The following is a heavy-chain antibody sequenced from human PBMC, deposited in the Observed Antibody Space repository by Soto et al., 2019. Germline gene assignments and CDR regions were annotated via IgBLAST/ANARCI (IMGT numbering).Heavy chain of an antibody. V-gene: IGHV3-9*01. Sequence: EVQLMESGGGLVQPGRSLRLSRAASGFTFDNYAMHWVRQVPGKGLEWVSGISWNSGNIGYADSVKGRFTISRDNAQNSLYLQMNSLRSEDTAFYYCAKDHMAWAGLFDSWGQGTLVTVSS. D-gene: IGHD6-19*01. CDR3: AKDHMAWAGLFDS. J-gene: IGHJ4*02. CDR2: ISWNSGNI. CDR1: GFTFDNYA.